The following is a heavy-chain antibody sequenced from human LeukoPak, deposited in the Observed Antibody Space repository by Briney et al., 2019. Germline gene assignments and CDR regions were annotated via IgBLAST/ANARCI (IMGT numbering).Heavy chain of an antibody. CDR1: GYTFTGYY. Sequence: ASVKVSCKASGYTFTGYYMHWVRQAPGQGLEWMGIINPSGGSTSYAQKFQGRVTMTRGTSTSTVYMELSSLRSEDTAVYYCARDVAAAGTGYNWFDPWGQGTLVTVSS. CDR2: INPSGGST. D-gene: IGHD6-13*01. J-gene: IGHJ5*02. CDR3: ARDVAAAGTGYNWFDP. V-gene: IGHV1-46*01.